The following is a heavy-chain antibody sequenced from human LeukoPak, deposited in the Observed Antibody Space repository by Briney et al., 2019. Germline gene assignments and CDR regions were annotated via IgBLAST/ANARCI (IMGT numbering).Heavy chain of an antibody. Sequence: SVKVSCKASGGTFSSYAISWVRQAPGQGLEWMGRIIPILGIANYAQKFQGRVTMTTDTSTSTAYMELRSLRSDDTAVYYCARQLMVYAIYYFDYWGQGTLVTVPS. J-gene: IGHJ4*02. CDR2: IIPILGIA. D-gene: IGHD2-8*01. CDR1: GGTFSSYA. CDR3: ARQLMVYAIYYFDY. V-gene: IGHV1-69*04.